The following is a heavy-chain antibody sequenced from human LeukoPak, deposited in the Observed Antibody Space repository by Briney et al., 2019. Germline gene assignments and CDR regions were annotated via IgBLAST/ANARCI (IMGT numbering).Heavy chain of an antibody. V-gene: IGHV3-15*01. CDR2: IKSKTDGGTT. D-gene: IGHD2-21*02. J-gene: IGHJ6*03. Sequence: GGSLRLSCAASGFTFSNAWMSWVRQAPGKGLEWVGRIKSKTDGGTTDYAAPVKGRFTISRDDSKNTLHLQMNSLKTEDTAVYYCTKGCGGDCYYPYYYYYYMDVWGKGTTVTVSS. CDR3: TKGCGGDCYYPYYYYYYMDV. CDR1: GFTFSNAW.